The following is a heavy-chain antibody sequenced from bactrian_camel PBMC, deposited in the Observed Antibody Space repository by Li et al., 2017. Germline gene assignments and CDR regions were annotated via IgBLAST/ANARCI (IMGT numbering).Heavy chain of an antibody. CDR3: VLRDWVPAY. CDR2: MDSDEYF. D-gene: IGHD3*01. CDR1: GYTYNSAC. V-gene: IGHV3S26*01. J-gene: IGHJ4*01. Sequence: HVQLVESGGGSVQAGGSLRLSCVASGYTYNSACMGWFRQAPGKEREAVASMDSDEYFSYSKSVKGRFTVSIDKAKNTLYLQMHSLKSEDTALYFCVLRDWVPAYWGQGTQVTVS.